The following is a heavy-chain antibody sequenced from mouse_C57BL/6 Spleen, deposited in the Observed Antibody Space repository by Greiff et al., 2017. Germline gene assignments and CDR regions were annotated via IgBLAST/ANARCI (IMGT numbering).Heavy chain of an antibody. Sequence: QVQLQQSGAELVKPGASVKISCKASGYAFSSYWMNWVKQRPGKGLEWIGQIYPGDGDTNYNGKFKGKATLTADKSSSTAYMQLSSLASEDSAVYFCARSSGLGYYDYESYFDYWGQGTTLTVSS. J-gene: IGHJ2*01. CDR1: GYAFSSYW. CDR2: IYPGDGDT. CDR3: ARSSGLGYYDYESYFDY. V-gene: IGHV1-80*01. D-gene: IGHD2-4*01.